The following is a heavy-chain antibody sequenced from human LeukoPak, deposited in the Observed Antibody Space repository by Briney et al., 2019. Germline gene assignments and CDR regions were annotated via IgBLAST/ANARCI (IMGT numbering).Heavy chain of an antibody. V-gene: IGHV3-7*01. CDR2: IKQDGSEK. D-gene: IGHD2-21*02. Sequence: GGSLRLSCAASGFTFSNYWMSWVRQAPGKGLERVANIKQDGSEKYYVDSVKGRCTISRDNGKNSLYLQMNSLRGEDTAVYYCVSTATFDYWGQGTLV. J-gene: IGHJ4*02. CDR1: GFTFSNYW. CDR3: VSTATFDY.